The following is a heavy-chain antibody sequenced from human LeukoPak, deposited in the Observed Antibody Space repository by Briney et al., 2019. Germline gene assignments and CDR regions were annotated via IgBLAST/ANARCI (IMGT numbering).Heavy chain of an antibody. CDR3: ARSNGGSNGAFDI. CDR2: IIPIFGTA. J-gene: IGHJ3*02. D-gene: IGHD2-8*01. CDR1: GGTFSSYA. V-gene: IGHV1-69*01. Sequence: SVKVSXKASGGTFSSYAISWVRQAPGQGLEWMGGIIPIFGTANYAQKFQGRVTITADESTSTAYMELSSLRSEDTAVYYCARSNGGSNGAFDIWGQGTMVTVSS.